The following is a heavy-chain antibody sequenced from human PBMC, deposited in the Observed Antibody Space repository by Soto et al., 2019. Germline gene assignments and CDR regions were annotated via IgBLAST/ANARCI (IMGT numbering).Heavy chain of an antibody. V-gene: IGHV4-30-4*01. J-gene: IGHJ4*02. CDR2: IYYSGST. D-gene: IGHD3-22*01. CDR3: ARTTYYYDSSGYPRVGSLDY. Sequence: PSETLSLTCTVSGGSISSGDYYWSWIRQPPGKGLEWIGYIYYSGSTYYNPSLKSRVTISVDTSKNQFSLKLSSVTAADTAVYYCARTTYYYDSSGYPRVGSLDYWGQGTLVTVSS. CDR1: GGSISSGDYY.